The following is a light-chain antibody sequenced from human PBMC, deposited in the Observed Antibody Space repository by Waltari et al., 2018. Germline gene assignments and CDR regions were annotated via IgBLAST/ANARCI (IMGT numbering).Light chain of an antibody. CDR2: GAS. CDR1: QSVSRAY. Sequence: EIVLTQSPGTLSLSPGERATLSCRASQSVSRAYLAWYQQKPGPAPRLLIYGASSRATGIPGRFSGSGSGTDFTLIISRLEPEDVAVYYCQQYDSSPPRIIFGQGTRLEIK. J-gene: IGKJ5*01. CDR3: QQYDSSPPRII. V-gene: IGKV3-20*01.